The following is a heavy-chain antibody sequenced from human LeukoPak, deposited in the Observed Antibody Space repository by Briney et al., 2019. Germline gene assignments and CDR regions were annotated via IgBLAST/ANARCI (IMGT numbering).Heavy chain of an antibody. Sequence: GGSLRLSCAASGFTFSNYWMSWVRQAPGKGLEWVANIKQDGSEKYYVDSVKGRFTISRDNAKNSLYLQMNSLRAEDTAVYYCARDYSSGWYSHWGQGILVTVSS. V-gene: IGHV3-7*01. CDR2: IKQDGSEK. J-gene: IGHJ4*02. CDR3: ARDYSSGWYSH. CDR1: GFTFSNYW. D-gene: IGHD6-19*01.